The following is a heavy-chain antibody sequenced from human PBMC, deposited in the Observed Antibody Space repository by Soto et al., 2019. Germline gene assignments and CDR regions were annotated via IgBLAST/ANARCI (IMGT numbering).Heavy chain of an antibody. D-gene: IGHD6-13*01. J-gene: IGHJ4*02. Sequence: ASVQVSCKASGYTFSGYYMHWVRQAPGQGLEWMGWINPNSGGTKYAQKFQGWVTMTRDTSISTAYMELSRLRSDDTAVYYGATGIAPEAALDYWGQGTLVTVSS. V-gene: IGHV1-2*04. CDR2: INPNSGGT. CDR3: ATGIAPEAALDY. CDR1: GYTFSGYY.